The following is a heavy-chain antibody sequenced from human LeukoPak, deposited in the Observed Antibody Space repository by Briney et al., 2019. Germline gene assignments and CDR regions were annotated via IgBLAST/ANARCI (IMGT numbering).Heavy chain of an antibody. Sequence: GGSLRLSCAASGFTFSDYYMSWVRQAPGKGLEWVANIKQDGSEKYYVDSVKGRFTISRDNAKNSLYLQMNSLRAEDTAVYYCAREERFDSYFDYWGQGTLVTVSS. J-gene: IGHJ4*02. V-gene: IGHV3-7*01. CDR1: GFTFSDYY. D-gene: IGHD1-1*01. CDR3: AREERFDSYFDY. CDR2: IKQDGSEK.